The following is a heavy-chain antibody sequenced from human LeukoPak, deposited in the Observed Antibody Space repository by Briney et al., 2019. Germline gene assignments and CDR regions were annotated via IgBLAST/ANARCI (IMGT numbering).Heavy chain of an antibody. CDR1: GFTVSSNY. Sequence: PGGSLRLSCAASGFTVSSNYMSWVRQAPGKGLEWVSVIYSGGSTYYADSVKGRFTISRDNSKNTLYLQMNSLRAEDTAVYYSASSVHHYYYYGMDVWGQGTTVTVSS. CDR3: ASSVHHYYYYGMDV. V-gene: IGHV3-66*01. J-gene: IGHJ6*02. D-gene: IGHD1-1*01. CDR2: IYSGGST.